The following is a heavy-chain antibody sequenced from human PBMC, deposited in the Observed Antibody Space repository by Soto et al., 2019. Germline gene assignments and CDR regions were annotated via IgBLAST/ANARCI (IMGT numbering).Heavy chain of an antibody. D-gene: IGHD2-2*01. CDR3: ARAVPAAKLNMNV. Sequence: QVQLVQSGAEVKKPGASVRVSCTASGYIFTSYDINWVRQATGQGLEWMGWMNPNSGNTGYAQKFQGRVSMTRDTSISTAYMELSSLRSEDTAVYYCARAVPAAKLNMNVWGKGTTVTVSS. CDR2: MNPNSGNT. V-gene: IGHV1-8*01. J-gene: IGHJ6*03. CDR1: GYIFTSYD.